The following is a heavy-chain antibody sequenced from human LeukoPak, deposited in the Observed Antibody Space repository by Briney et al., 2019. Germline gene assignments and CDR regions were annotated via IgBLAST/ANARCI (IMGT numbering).Heavy chain of an antibody. Sequence: PSETLSLTCTVSGGSISSYYWSWIRQPAGKGLEWIGRIYTSGSTNYNPSLKSRVTMSVDTSKNQFSLKLSSVTAADTAVYYCARDRYSYGLVGNFYYYYYMDVWGKGTTVTISS. J-gene: IGHJ6*03. CDR3: ARDRYSYGLVGNFYYYYYMDV. D-gene: IGHD5-18*01. CDR1: GGSISSYY. V-gene: IGHV4-4*07. CDR2: IYTSGST.